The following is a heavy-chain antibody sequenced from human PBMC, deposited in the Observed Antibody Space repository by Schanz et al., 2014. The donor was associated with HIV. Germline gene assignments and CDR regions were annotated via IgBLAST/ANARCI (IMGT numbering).Heavy chain of an antibody. Sequence: QVQLVESGGGVVQPGRSLRLSCAVSGFTFSTYGMHWVRQAPGKGLEWVAVIWYDGTNKYYADSVKGRFTISRDNSKNTLYLQMNSLRAEDTAVYYCAKRRDSGYAYFDYWGQGTLVTVSS. V-gene: IGHV3-33*08. CDR3: AKRRDSGYAYFDY. CDR2: IWYDGTNK. J-gene: IGHJ4*02. CDR1: GFTFSTYG. D-gene: IGHD1-1*01.